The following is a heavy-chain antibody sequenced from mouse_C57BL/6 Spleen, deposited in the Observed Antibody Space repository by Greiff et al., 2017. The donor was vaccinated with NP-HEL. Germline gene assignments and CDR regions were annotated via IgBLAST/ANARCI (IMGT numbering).Heavy chain of an antibody. CDR3: ARDGYMDY. Sequence: VQLQQSGPGLVKPSQSLSLTCSVTGYSITSGYYWNWIRQFPGNKLEWMGYISYDGSNNYNPSLKNRISITRDTSKNQFFLKLNSVTTEDTATYYCARDGYMDYWGQGTSVTVSS. CDR2: ISYDGSN. V-gene: IGHV3-6*01. J-gene: IGHJ4*01. D-gene: IGHD2-2*01. CDR1: GYSITSGYY.